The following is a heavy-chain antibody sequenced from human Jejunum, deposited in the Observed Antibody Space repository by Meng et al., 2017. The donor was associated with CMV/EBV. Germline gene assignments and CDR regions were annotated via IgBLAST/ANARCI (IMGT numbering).Heavy chain of an antibody. Sequence: CAASGFTFSSYEMPWVRQAPGKGLEWVSYISDSGRTIYYADSVKGRFTISRDNAKNSLYLQMNSLRAEDTAVYYCARIDYSNYYGWGQGTRVTVSS. CDR1: GFTFSSYE. J-gene: IGHJ4*02. CDR2: ISDSGRTI. V-gene: IGHV3-48*03. D-gene: IGHD4-11*01. CDR3: ARIDYSNYYG.